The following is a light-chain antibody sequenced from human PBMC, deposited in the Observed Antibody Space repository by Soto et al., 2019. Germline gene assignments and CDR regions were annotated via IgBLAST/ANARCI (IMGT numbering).Light chain of an antibody. CDR2: EVT. V-gene: IGLV2-14*01. CDR3: GSYSSTDTPFV. Sequence: QSALAQPSSVSGSPGQSITISCTGTSTDVGGYNYVSWYQHHSGKAPKLLIYEVTNRPLGISDRFSGSKSVNTASLTISGLQAEDESDYYCGSYSSTDTPFVFGTGTKVTVL. CDR1: STDVGGYNY. J-gene: IGLJ1*01.